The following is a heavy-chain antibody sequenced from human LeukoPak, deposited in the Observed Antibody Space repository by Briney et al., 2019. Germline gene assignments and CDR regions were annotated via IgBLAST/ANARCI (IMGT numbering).Heavy chain of an antibody. D-gene: IGHD3-22*01. J-gene: IGHJ2*01. Sequence: PSETLSLTCTVSGGSISSGGYYWSWIRQHPGKGLEWIGYIYYSGSTYYNPSLKSRVTISVDTSKNQFSLKLSSVTAADTAVYYCARDTYDSSGYSPLVGLWGRGTLVTVSS. V-gene: IGHV4-31*03. CDR3: ARDTYDSSGYSPLVGL. CDR1: GGSISSGGYY. CDR2: IYYSGST.